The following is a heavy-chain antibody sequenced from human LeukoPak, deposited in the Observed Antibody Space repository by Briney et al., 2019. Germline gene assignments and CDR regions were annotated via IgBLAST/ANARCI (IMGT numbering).Heavy chain of an antibody. Sequence: SCKASGYTFTGYYMHWVRQAPGNGLEWVASIWYEGRTKYYIDSVKGRFTISRVNSKNTFYLQMKSLRVDDTAVYYCAKEGIYLKSSLEDWGQGTLVTVSS. D-gene: IGHD5-12*01. CDR2: IWYEGRTK. CDR1: GYTFTGYY. V-gene: IGHV3-33*06. J-gene: IGHJ4*02. CDR3: AKEGIYLKSSLED.